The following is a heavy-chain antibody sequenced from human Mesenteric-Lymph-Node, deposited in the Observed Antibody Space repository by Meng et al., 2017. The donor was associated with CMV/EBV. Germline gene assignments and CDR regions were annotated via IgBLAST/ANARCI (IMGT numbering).Heavy chain of an antibody. CDR2: IYSPDNA. CDR3: ARYCTGVTCSLRAFDY. Sequence: GESLKISCAASGFTFSSYAMSWVRLAPGRGLEWVSLIYSPDNAYYGDSVGGRFTISRDNSKNTLYLQMNSLRAEDTAVYYCARYCTGVTCSLRAFDYWGQGTLVTVSS. V-gene: IGHV3-23*03. J-gene: IGHJ4*02. D-gene: IGHD2-8*02. CDR1: GFTFSSYA.